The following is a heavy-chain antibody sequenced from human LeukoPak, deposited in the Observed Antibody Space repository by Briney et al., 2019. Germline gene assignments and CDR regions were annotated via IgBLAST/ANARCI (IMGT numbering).Heavy chain of an antibody. J-gene: IGHJ4*02. V-gene: IGHV3-9*01. CDR3: AKDWGNSWYFFDY. D-gene: IGHD6-13*01. CDR1: GFTFDDYA. Sequence: PGGSLRLSCAASGFTFDDYAMHWARQAPGKGLEWVSGISWNSDSIGYADSVKGRFTISRDNAKNSLYLQMNSLRAEDTALYYCAKDWGNSWYFFDYWGQGTLVTVSS. CDR2: ISWNSDSI.